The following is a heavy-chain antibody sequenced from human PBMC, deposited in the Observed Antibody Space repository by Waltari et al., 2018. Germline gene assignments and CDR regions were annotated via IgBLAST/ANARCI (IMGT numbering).Heavy chain of an antibody. J-gene: IGHJ4*02. D-gene: IGHD5-12*01. Sequence: EVQLVESGGGLVQTGGSLRLSCAASGFTFSSYWMHWVRQAPGKGLVWVSRINSDGSSTSYADSMKGRFTISRDNAKNTLYLQMNSLRAEDTAVYYCVRSKDGYNLVADYWGQGSLVTVSS. CDR2: INSDGSST. CDR1: GFTFSSYW. CDR3: VRSKDGYNLVADY. V-gene: IGHV3-74*01.